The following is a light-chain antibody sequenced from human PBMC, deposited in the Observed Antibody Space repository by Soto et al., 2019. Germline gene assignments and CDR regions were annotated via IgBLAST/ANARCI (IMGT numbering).Light chain of an antibody. Sequence: DIQITQSPATRSRSVGDRVTITCRASQTIDSWLAWYQQRPGKPPNLLIYKASTLASGVPSRFSGSGSGTDFTLTISSLQTDDFATYYCQQFAISTTFGQGTKVDIK. CDR3: QQFAISTT. J-gene: IGKJ1*01. CDR1: QTIDSW. V-gene: IGKV1-5*03. CDR2: KAS.